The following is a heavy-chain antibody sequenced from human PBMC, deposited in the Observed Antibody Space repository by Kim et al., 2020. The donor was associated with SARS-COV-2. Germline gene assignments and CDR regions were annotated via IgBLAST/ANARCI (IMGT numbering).Heavy chain of an antibody. V-gene: IGHV3-48*02. CDR1: GFTFSSYS. J-gene: IGHJ4*02. CDR3: ARDHYYDSSGPFDY. Sequence: GGSLRLSCAASGFTFSSYSMNWVRQAPGKGLEWVSYISSSSSTIYYADSVKGRFTISRDNAKNSLYLQMNSLRDEDTAVYYCARDHYYDSSGPFDYWGQGTLVTVSS. D-gene: IGHD3-22*01. CDR2: ISSSSSTI.